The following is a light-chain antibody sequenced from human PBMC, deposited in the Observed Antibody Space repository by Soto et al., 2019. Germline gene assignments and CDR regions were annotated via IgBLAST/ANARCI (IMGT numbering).Light chain of an antibody. J-gene: IGKJ1*01. CDR1: QNISSW. Sequence: EIQITQSTSTLPASVGYRVTITCGASQNISSWLAWYQQKPGKAPDLLIYDASRLAGGVPSRFSGSESGTELTLTIGSLKPDDFATYFCQQYYNYSTFGKGTKVDIK. CDR2: DAS. V-gene: IGKV1-5*01. CDR3: QQYYNYST.